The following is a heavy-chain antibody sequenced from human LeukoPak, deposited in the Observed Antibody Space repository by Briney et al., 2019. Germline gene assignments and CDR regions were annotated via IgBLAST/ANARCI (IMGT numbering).Heavy chain of an antibody. CDR1: GFRFSTYW. D-gene: IGHD4-11*01. Sequence: GGSLRLSCAASGFRFSTYWMSWVRQARGRGLEWVASIKQDGSEKYYVDSVKGRFTISRDNARNSLYLQMDSLRPEDTAVYYCADGTTPDYWGQGTLVTVSS. CDR2: IKQDGSEK. J-gene: IGHJ4*02. V-gene: IGHV3-7*01. CDR3: ADGTTPDY.